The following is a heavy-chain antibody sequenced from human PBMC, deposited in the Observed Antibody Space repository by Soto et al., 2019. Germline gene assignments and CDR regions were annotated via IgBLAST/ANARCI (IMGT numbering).Heavy chain of an antibody. V-gene: IGHV4-31*03. CDR2: IYYSGST. CDR3: ARSVADIVVVPAAPCGAFDY. Sequence: QVQLQESGPGLVKPSQTLSLTCTVSGGSISSGGYYWSWIRQHPGKGLELIGYIYYSGSTYYNPSLKSRVTISVDTSKNQFSLKLSYVTAADTAVYYCARSVADIVVVPAAPCGAFDYWGQGTMVTGSS. CDR1: GGSISSGGYY. J-gene: IGHJ4*02. D-gene: IGHD2-2*01.